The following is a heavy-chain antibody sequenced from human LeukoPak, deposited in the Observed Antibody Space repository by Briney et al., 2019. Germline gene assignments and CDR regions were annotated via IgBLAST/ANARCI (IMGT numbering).Heavy chain of an antibody. CDR2: ISSSSSYI. CDR1: GFTFSSYS. Sequence: PGGSLRLSCAASGFTFSSYSMNWVRQAPGKGLEWVSSISSSSSYIYYADSVKGRFTVSRDNAKNSLYLQMNSLRAEDTAVYYCARAGVVVVPAAIRLNYYYYMDVWGKGTTVTVSS. J-gene: IGHJ6*03. CDR3: ARAGVVVVPAAIRLNYYYYMDV. V-gene: IGHV3-21*01. D-gene: IGHD2-2*02.